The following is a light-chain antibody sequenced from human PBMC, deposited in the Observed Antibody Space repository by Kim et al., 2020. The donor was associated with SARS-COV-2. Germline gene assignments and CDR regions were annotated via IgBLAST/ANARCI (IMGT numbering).Light chain of an antibody. CDR1: SLRNYY. V-gene: IGLV3-19*01. J-gene: IGLJ2*01. Sequence: SSELTQDPAVSVALGQTVRITCQGDSLRNYYASWYQQKPGQAPVLLIYGKNNRPSGIPDRFSGSSSGNTASLTIAGAQAEDEADYYCKSRDSSAMVVFGGGTQLTVL. CDR2: GKN. CDR3: KSRDSSAMVV.